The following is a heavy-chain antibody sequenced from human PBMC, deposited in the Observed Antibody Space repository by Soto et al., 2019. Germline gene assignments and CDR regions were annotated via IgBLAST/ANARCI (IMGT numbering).Heavy chain of an antibody. CDR3: ARDLGSSTSLQPQKNYGMDV. D-gene: IGHD2-2*01. CDR1: GYTGAYHE. CDR2: ISAYNGNT. J-gene: IGHJ6*02. Sequence: GSWYVTCQACGYTGAYHEIRRLPRGTVQGLEVMGWISAYNGNTNYAQKLQGRVTMTRDTSISTAYMELSRLRSDDTAVYYCARDLGSSTSLQPQKNYGMDVWGQGNTVTVSS. V-gene: IGHV1-18*01.